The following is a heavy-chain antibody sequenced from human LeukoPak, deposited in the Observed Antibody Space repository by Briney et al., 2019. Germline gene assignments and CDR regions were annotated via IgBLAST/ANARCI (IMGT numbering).Heavy chain of an antibody. J-gene: IGHJ4*02. CDR1: GFTFSSYS. CDR2: ISSSSSFI. CDR3: ARDPGYTSSWHY. D-gene: IGHD6-13*01. Sequence: GGSLRLSCAASGFTFSSYSMIWVRQAPGKGLEWVSFISSSSSFIYYADSVKGRFTISRDNAKNSLYLQMNSLRAEDTAVYYCARDPGYTSSWHYWGQGTLVIVSS. V-gene: IGHV3-21*01.